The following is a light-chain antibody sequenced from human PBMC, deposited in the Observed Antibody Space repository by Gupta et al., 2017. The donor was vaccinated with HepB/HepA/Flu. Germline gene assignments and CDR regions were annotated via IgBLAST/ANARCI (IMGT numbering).Light chain of an antibody. CDR3: SWDAGNNLVV. Sequence: QSALTQPPSASGSPGPSVTISCTGSSSDVGTYKSVSWYQQHPGKAPKLIIFEVTKRPSGVPDRFFGSKSGNTASLTVSGRQEEEEADYFCSWDAGNNLVVFGGGTKLTVL. J-gene: IGLJ2*01. CDR1: SSDVGTYKS. V-gene: IGLV2-8*01. CDR2: EVT.